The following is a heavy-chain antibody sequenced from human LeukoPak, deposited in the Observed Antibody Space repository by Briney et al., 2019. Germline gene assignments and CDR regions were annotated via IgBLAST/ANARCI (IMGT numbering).Heavy chain of an antibody. CDR1: GYSIRSGYY. Sequence: SETLSLTCTVSGYSIRSGYYWGWIRQPPGKGLEWIGSIYQSGSSYYNPSLKSRVIISVDTSKNKLSLKLSSVTAADTAVYYCARVGPVTSGDDAFDIWGQGTMVTVSS. D-gene: IGHD4-17*01. CDR2: IYQSGSS. CDR3: ARVGPVTSGDDAFDI. J-gene: IGHJ3*02. V-gene: IGHV4-38-2*02.